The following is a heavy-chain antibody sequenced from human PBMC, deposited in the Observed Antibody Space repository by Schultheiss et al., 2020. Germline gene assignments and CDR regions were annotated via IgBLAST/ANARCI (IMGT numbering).Heavy chain of an antibody. J-gene: IGHJ6*02. D-gene: IGHD3-22*01. Sequence: GESLKISCAASGFSFSDSAVHWVRQAPGKGLEWVAVIWYDGSNKYYADSVKGRFSISRDNSKNTLYLQMNSLRADDTAVYYCARDSGYPNYYYYGMDVWGQGTTVTVSS. CDR2: IWYDGSNK. V-gene: IGHV3-33*08. CDR3: ARDSGYPNYYYYGMDV. CDR1: GFSFSDSA.